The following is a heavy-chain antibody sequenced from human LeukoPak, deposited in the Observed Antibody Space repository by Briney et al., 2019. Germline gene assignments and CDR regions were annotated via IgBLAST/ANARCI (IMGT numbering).Heavy chain of an antibody. CDR1: GGSISSYY. CDR2: IYYSGST. Sequence: SETLSLTCTVFGGSISSYYWSWIRQPPGKGLEWIGYIYYSGSTNYNPSLKSRVTISVDTSKNQFSLKLSSVTAADTAVYYCARATYDYDSSGYYYSYFDYWGQGTLVTVSS. V-gene: IGHV4-59*01. CDR3: ARATYDYDSSGYYYSYFDY. D-gene: IGHD3-22*01. J-gene: IGHJ4*02.